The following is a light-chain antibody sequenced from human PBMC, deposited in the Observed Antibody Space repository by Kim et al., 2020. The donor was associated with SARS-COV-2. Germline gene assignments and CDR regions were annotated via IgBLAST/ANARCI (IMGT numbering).Light chain of an antibody. Sequence: VSPGQTASIPCSGNKLGNKYTCWYQQKPGQSPVLVMYQDSKRPSGIPERFSGSSSGNTATLTISGTQAMDEADYYCQAWDSSTDVVFGGGTQLTVL. CDR2: QDS. J-gene: IGLJ2*01. CDR3: QAWDSSTDVV. CDR1: KLGNKY. V-gene: IGLV3-1*01.